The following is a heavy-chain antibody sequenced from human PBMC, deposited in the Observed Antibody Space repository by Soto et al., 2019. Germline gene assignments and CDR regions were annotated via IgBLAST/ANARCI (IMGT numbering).Heavy chain of an antibody. CDR3: PRTRGGQWLVVGDY. V-gene: IGHV2-26*01. CDR1: GFSLSNARMG. J-gene: IGHJ4*02. CDR2: IFSNDEK. D-gene: IGHD6-19*01. Sequence: QVTLKESGPVLVKPTETLTLTCTVSGFSLSNARMGVSWIRQPPGKALEWLAHIFSNDEKSYSTSLKSRLTIAKDTTKSQGVLTMTNMDPVDTATHYCPRTRGGQWLVVGDYWGQGTLVTVSS.